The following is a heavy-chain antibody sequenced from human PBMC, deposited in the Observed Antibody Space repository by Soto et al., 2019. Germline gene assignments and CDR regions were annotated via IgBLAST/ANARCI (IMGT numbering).Heavy chain of an antibody. D-gene: IGHD2-2*01. Sequence: PGGSLRLSCEASGFNFSNAWMTWVRQATGKGLEWVGRIKSNADDGTADYAAPVRGRFTISRDDSEDTLYLQMNSLKTEDTAVYYCTTNPMRPYYYYGLDVWGQGTTVTVSS. V-gene: IGHV3-15*07. CDR2: IKSNADDGTA. J-gene: IGHJ6*02. CDR1: GFNFSNAW. CDR3: TTNPMRPYYYYGLDV.